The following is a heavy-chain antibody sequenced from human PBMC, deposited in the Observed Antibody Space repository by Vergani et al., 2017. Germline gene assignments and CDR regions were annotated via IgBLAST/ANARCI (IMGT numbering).Heavy chain of an antibody. J-gene: IGHJ4*02. CDR2: ISGSGGSP. CDR3: AKAKGYSYGWVEY. D-gene: IGHD5-18*01. V-gene: IGHV3-23*01. CDR1: GFTFSSYA. Sequence: EVQLLESGGGLVQPGGSLRLSCAASGFTFSSYAMSWVRQAPGKRLEWVSAISGSGGSPYYADSVKGRFTISRDNSKNTLYLQMNSLRAEDTAVYYWAKAKGYSYGWVEYWGQGTLVTVSS.